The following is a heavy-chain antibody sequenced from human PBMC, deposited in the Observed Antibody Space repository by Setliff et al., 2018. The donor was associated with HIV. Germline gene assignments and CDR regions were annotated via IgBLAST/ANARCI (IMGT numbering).Heavy chain of an antibody. CDR3: ARDYLYYNLYNGSPVYGMDV. V-gene: IGHV3-11*04. CDR1: GLIFSDHY. CDR2: ISYSGSAI. J-gene: IGHJ6*02. D-gene: IGHD3-3*01. Sequence: LRLSCAASGLIFSDHYMDWVRQAPGKGLEWVAYISYSGSAIHYADSVRGRFTISRDNSKNSLYLQMNSLRVEDTAVYYCARDYLYYNLYNGSPVYGMDVWGQGTTVTVSS.